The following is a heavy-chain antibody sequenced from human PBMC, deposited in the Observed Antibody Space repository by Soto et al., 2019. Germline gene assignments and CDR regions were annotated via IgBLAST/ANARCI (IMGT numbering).Heavy chain of an antibody. V-gene: IGHV3-74*03. CDR1: GFTFSSYW. Sequence: GGSLRLSCGASGFTFSSYWMHWVRQAPGKGLVWVSRITSDGSSTTYADSVKGRFTISRDNAKNTLYLQMNSLRAEDTAVYYCARGGLERRLDYWGQGTLVTVSS. CDR2: ITSDGSST. CDR3: ARGGLERRLDY. D-gene: IGHD1-1*01. J-gene: IGHJ4*02.